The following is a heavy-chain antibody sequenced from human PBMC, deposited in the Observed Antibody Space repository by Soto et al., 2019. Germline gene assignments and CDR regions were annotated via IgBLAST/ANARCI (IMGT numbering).Heavy chain of an antibody. CDR2: ISGSGGST. D-gene: IGHD2-15*01. Sequence: EVQLLESGGGLVQPGGSLRLSCAASGFTFSSYAMIWVRQAPGKGLEWVSGISGSGGSTYYADSVKGRINISRDNSNNTQDPQMCSLRAEDPSINYCAKNFGGICSQSIDNWGQGTLVT. CDR1: GFTFSSYA. V-gene: IGHV3-23*01. J-gene: IGHJ4*02. CDR3: AKNFGGICSQSIDN.